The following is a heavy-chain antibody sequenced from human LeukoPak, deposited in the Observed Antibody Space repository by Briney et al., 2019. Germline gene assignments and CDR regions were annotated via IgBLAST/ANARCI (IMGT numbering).Heavy chain of an antibody. CDR3: AKYGDYWGDY. D-gene: IGHD4-17*01. CDR1: GFTFSNYA. V-gene: IGHV3-23*01. CDR2: IRGSGGNT. Sequence: GGSLRLSCAASGFTFSNYAMSWVRQAPGKGLEWVSNIRGSGGNTQYADSVKGRFTISRDNSKNTLYMKMNSLRAEDTAIYYCAKYGDYWGDYWGQGTLVTVSS. J-gene: IGHJ4*02.